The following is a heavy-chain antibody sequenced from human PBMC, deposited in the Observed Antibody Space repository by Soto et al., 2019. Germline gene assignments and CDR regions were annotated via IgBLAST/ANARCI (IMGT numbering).Heavy chain of an antibody. V-gene: IGHV6-1*01. CDR2: TYYRSKWYN. Sequence: PSQTLSLTCAISGDSVSSNSAAWNWIRQSPSRGLEWLGRTYYRSKWYNDYAVSVKSRITINPDTSKNQFSLQLNSVTPEDTAVYYCARDQDDFWSGSKIVAYGMDVWGKGTTVTVSS. D-gene: IGHD3-3*01. CDR3: ARDQDDFWSGSKIVAYGMDV. CDR1: GDSVSSNSAA. J-gene: IGHJ6*04.